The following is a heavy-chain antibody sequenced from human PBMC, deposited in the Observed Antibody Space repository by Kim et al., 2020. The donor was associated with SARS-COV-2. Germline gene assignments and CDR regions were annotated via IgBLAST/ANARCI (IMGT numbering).Heavy chain of an antibody. CDR2: IYYSGST. D-gene: IGHD3-16*01. V-gene: IGHV4-31*03. J-gene: IGHJ5*02. CDR3: ARDCEGGGGTSVGWFAP. Sequence: SETLSLTCTVSGGSISSGGYYWSWIRQHPGKGLEWIGYIYYSGSTYYNPSLKSRITISVDTSKNQFSLKLSSVTAADTAVYYWARDCEGGGGTSVGWFAPWGQGTLVTVSS. CDR1: GGSISSGGYY.